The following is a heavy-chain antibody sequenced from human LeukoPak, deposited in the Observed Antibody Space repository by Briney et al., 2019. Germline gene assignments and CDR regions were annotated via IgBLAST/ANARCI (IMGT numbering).Heavy chain of an antibody. D-gene: IGHD5-12*01. Sequence: SETLSLTCAVYGGSFNSYYWSWIRQSPGKGLEWIGEITHSGSTNYNPSLKSRVTISADTSKNWFSLRLSSVTAADTAVYYCASWVATIEHAFDMWGRGTMVTVSS. J-gene: IGHJ3*02. CDR3: ASWVATIEHAFDM. CDR2: ITHSGST. CDR1: GGSFNSYY. V-gene: IGHV4-34*01.